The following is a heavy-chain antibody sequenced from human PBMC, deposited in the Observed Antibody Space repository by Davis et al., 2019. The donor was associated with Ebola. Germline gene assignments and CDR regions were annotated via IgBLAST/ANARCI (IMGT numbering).Heavy chain of an antibody. CDR3: ARERITMVRGVIITMRYFDY. J-gene: IGHJ4*02. Sequence: GESLKISCAASGFTFSSYSMNWVRQAPGKGLEWVSSISSSSSYIYYADSVKGRFTISRHSSENTVFLQMNSLRPDDTAVYYCARERITMVRGVIITMRYFDYWGQGTLVTVSS. CDR2: ISSSSSYI. D-gene: IGHD3-10*01. V-gene: IGHV3-21*04. CDR1: GFTFSSYS.